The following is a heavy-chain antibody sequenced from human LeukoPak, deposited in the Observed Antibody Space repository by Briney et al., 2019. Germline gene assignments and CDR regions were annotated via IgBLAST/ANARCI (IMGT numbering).Heavy chain of an antibody. CDR1: GYSISSGYY. J-gene: IGHJ4*02. CDR3: ARRSFSVGVGFDY. Sequence: SETLSLTCTVSGYSISSGYYWGWIRQPPGKGLEWIGNIYHIGSIYYNPSLKSRVTISVDTSKNHFSLKLSSVTAADSAVYYCARRSFSVGVGFDYWGQGTLVTVSS. CDR2: IYHIGSI. V-gene: IGHV4-38-2*02. D-gene: IGHD1-26*01.